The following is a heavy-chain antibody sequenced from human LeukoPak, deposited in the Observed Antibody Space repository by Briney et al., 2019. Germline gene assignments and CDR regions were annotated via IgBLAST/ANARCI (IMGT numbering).Heavy chain of an antibody. CDR1: GFTFSSYA. CDR2: ISYDGSNK. J-gene: IGHJ3*02. D-gene: IGHD6-19*01. V-gene: IGHV3-30-3*01. CDR3: ARESAIAVGSHAFDI. Sequence: GGSLRPSCAASGFTFSSYAMHWVRQAPGKGLEWVAVISYDGSNKYYADSVKGRFTISRDNSKNTLYLQMNSLRAEDTAVYYCARESAIAVGSHAFDIWGQGTMVTVSS.